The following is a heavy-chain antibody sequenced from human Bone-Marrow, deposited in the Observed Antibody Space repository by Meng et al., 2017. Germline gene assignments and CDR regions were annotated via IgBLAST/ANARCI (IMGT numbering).Heavy chain of an antibody. V-gene: IGHV3-53*01. CDR2: IYSGGST. CDR1: GFTVSSNY. J-gene: IGHJ4*02. CDR3: AKGKIWFGELLNFDY. Sequence: GESLKISCAASGFTVSSNYMSWVRQAPGKGLEWVSVIYSGGSTYYADSVKGRFTISRDNSKNTLYLQMNSLRAEDTAVYYCAKGKIWFGELLNFDYWGQGTLATVSS. D-gene: IGHD3-10*01.